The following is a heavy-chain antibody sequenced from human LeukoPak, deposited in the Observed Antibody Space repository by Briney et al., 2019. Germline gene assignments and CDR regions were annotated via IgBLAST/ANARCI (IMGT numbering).Heavy chain of an antibody. CDR1: GGTFSSYA. V-gene: IGHV1-69*13. D-gene: IGHD3-3*01. CDR3: ARETTIFGVVMDSYGMDV. J-gene: IGHJ6*02. Sequence: GASVKVSCKASGGTFSSYAISWVRQAPGQGLEWMGGIIPIFGTATYAQKFQGRVTITADESTSTAYMERSSLRSEDTAVYYCARETTIFGVVMDSYGMDVWGQGTTVTVSS. CDR2: IIPIFGTA.